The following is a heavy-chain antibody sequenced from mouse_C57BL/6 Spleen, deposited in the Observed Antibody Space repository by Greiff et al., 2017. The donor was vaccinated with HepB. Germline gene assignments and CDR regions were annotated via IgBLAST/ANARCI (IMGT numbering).Heavy chain of an antibody. CDR3: ATLSDYYGSSYWYFDV. CDR1: GFTFSDYG. Sequence: EVMLVESGGGLVKPGGSLKLSCAASGFTFSDYGMHWVRQAPEKGLEWVAYISSGSSTIYYADTVKGRFTISRDNAKNTLFLQMTSLRSEDTAMYYCATLSDYYGSSYWYFDVWGTGTTVTVSS. J-gene: IGHJ1*03. CDR2: ISSGSSTI. D-gene: IGHD1-1*01. V-gene: IGHV5-17*01.